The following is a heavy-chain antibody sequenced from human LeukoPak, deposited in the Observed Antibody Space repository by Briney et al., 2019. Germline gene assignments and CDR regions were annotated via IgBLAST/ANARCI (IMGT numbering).Heavy chain of an antibody. D-gene: IGHD2-15*01. Sequence: PSETVSLTCTVSGGSISGYYWNWIRQPPGKGLEWLGYIHPSGNTRYNPSLRSRVTMSVDTSKNQFSLKLNSVTATDTAVYYCGRAGRYCSGGSCYGANWFDPWGQGTLVTVSA. V-gene: IGHV4-59*01. J-gene: IGHJ5*02. CDR1: GGSISGYY. CDR2: IHPSGNT. CDR3: GRAGRYCSGGSCYGANWFDP.